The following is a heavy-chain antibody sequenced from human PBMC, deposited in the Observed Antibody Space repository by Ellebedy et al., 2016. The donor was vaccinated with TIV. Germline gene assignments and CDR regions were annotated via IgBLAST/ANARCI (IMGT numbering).Heavy chain of an antibody. Sequence: AASVKVSCKTSGYTFSRHGLNWVRQAPGQGLEWMGWISTYSGNTKYAQKFQGRVTMTTDTSTGTAYMELRSLTSDDTAVYHFAREADSDALDIWGQGTMVIVSS. J-gene: IGHJ3*02. V-gene: IGHV1-18*01. CDR3: AREADSDALDI. CDR2: ISTYSGNT. CDR1: GYTFSRHG. D-gene: IGHD2-15*01.